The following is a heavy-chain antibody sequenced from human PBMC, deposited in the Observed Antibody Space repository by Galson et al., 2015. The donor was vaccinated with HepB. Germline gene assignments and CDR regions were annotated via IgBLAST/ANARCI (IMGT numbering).Heavy chain of an antibody. CDR2: ISYDGSNK. Sequence: SLRLSCAASGFTFSSYAMHWVRQAPGKGLEWVAVISYDGSNKYYADSVKGRFTISRDNSKNTLYLQMNSLRAEDTAVYYCARAGSSWYPNYYYGMDVWGQGTTVTVSS. CDR3: ARAGSSWYPNYYYGMDV. D-gene: IGHD6-13*01. CDR1: GFTFSSYA. J-gene: IGHJ6*02. V-gene: IGHV3-30-3*01.